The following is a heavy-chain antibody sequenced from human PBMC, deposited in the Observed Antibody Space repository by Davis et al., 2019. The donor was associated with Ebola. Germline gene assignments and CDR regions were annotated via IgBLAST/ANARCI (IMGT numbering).Heavy chain of an antibody. CDR2: IFPGDSDT. V-gene: IGHV5-51*01. D-gene: IGHD6-13*01. J-gene: IGHJ4*02. Sequence: GESLKISCKGSGYSFTSYWISWVRQMPGKGLECMGIIFPGDSDTRYSPSFQGQVTISADKSISTAYLQWSSLKASDTAIYYCARQPYSTSPIDYWGQGTLVTVSS. CDR1: GYSFTSYW. CDR3: ARQPYSTSPIDY.